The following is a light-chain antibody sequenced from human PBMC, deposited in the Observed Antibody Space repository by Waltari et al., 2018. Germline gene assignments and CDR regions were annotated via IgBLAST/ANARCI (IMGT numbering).Light chain of an antibody. CDR2: MAS. J-gene: IGKJ2*01. CDR1: QNVGTW. V-gene: IGKV1-5*03. CDR3: QQYSSFST. Sequence: DIQMTQSPSTLSASVGDRVTISCRASQNVGTWLAWYQQKPGKAPKLLIYMASSLESGVPSRFSGSGSGTKFTLTISSLQPDDFATYSCQQYSSFSTFGQGTKV.